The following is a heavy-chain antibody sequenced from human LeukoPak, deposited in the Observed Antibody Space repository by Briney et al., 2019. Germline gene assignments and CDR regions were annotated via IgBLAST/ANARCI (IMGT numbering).Heavy chain of an antibody. J-gene: IGHJ4*02. CDR1: GFTFSSHA. CDR2: ISGSGDST. V-gene: IGHV3-23*01. Sequence: SGGSLRLSCAASGFTFSSHAMNWVRQAPGKGLEWVSTISGSGDSTYYADSVKGRFTISRDNSKNTLYLQMNSLRAEDTALYYCAKKRGYSYGDFDYWGQGTLVTVSS. CDR3: AKKRGYSYGDFDY. D-gene: IGHD5-18*01.